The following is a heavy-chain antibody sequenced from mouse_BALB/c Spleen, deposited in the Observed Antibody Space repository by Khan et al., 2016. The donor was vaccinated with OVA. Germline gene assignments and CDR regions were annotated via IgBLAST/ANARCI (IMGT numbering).Heavy chain of an antibody. D-gene: IGHD1-3*01. CDR3: SRLEDI. J-gene: IGHJ2*01. Sequence: QVQLQQSGPGLVAPSQSLSITCTVSGFSLTSYGVHWVRQPPGKGLEWLGVIWAGGSTNYNSALMSRMTISKDNSKSQVFLKMNSLQTDDTAMYXCSRLEDIWGQGTTLTVSS. V-gene: IGHV2-9*02. CDR1: GFSLTSYG. CDR2: IWAGGST.